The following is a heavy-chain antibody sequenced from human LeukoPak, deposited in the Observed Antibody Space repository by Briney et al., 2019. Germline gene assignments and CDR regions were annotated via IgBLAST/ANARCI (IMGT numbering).Heavy chain of an antibody. V-gene: IGHV4-59*01. D-gene: IGHD3-22*01. CDR3: ASHGSGYYFGY. Sequence: SETLSLTCTVSGGSISSYYWSWIRQPPGKGLEWIGYIYYSGSTNYNPSLKSRVTISVDTSKNQFSLKLSSATAADTAVYYCASHGSGYYFGYWGQGTLVTVSS. CDR2: IYYSGST. J-gene: IGHJ4*02. CDR1: GGSISSYY.